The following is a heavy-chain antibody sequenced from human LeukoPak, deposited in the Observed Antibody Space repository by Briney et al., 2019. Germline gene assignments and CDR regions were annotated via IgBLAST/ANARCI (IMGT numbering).Heavy chain of an antibody. CDR3: AREGRDGYTQGAFDI. D-gene: IGHD5-24*01. J-gene: IGHJ3*02. V-gene: IGHV3-21*01. CDR1: GFTFSSYS. CDR2: ISSSSSYI. Sequence: GGALRLSCAASGFTFSSYSMNWVRQAPGKRLEWVSSISSSSSYIYYADSVKGRFTISRDNAKNSLYLQMNSLRAEDTAVYYCAREGRDGYTQGAFDIWGQGTMVTVSS.